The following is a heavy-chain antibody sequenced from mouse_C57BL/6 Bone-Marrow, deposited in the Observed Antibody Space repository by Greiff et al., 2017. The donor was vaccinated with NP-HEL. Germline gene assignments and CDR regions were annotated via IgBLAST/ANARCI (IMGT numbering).Heavy chain of an antibody. Sequence: VQLQQPGPELVKPGASVKLSCKASGYSFTDYYMNWVKQSNGQGLEWIGVINPNYGTTSYNQKFKGKATLTVDQSSSTAYMQLNSLTSEDSAVYYCACYYGSSYEAWFAYWGGGTLVTVSA. V-gene: IGHV1-39*01. CDR1: GYSFTDYY. J-gene: IGHJ3*01. CDR2: INPNYGTT. CDR3: ACYYGSSYEAWFAY. D-gene: IGHD1-1*01.